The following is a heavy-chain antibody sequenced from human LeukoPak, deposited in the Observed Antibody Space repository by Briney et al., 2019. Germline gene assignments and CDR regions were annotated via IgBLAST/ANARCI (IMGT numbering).Heavy chain of an antibody. V-gene: IGHV3-48*01. J-gene: IGHJ4*02. CDR1: GFAFGDYS. CDR2: ISASGLST. CDR3: ARDPTPTQLWFRGTFDY. Sequence: GGSLRLSCAASGFAFGDYSMNWVRQAPGKGLEWVSYISASGLSTYYADSVKGRFTISRDNAKNSLYLQTNGLRAEDTAVYYCARDPTPTQLWFRGTFDYWGQGALVTVSS. D-gene: IGHD5-18*01.